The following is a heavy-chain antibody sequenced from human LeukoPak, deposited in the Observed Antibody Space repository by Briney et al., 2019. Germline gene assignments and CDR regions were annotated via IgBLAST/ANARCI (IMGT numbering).Heavy chain of an antibody. J-gene: IGHJ4*02. CDR1: GFSFSTSGVG. V-gene: IGHV2-5*02. D-gene: IGHD3-9*01. CDR3: SRSPYYDILTGSRGIFDY. CDR2: IYWDEDK. Sequence: SGPTLANPTQTLTLSCTFSGFSFSTSGVGVGWIRQPPGKALEWLAVIYWDEDKRYRPSLKSRLTITKDTSKNQVVLTMTNMDPVDTATYYCSRSPYYDILTGSRGIFDYWGRGILVTVSS.